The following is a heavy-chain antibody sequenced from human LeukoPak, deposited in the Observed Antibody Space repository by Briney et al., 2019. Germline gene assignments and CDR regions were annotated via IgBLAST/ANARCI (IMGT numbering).Heavy chain of an antibody. D-gene: IGHD3-10*01. J-gene: IGHJ5*02. Sequence: GGSLRLSCAASGFTFRSSWMSWVRQAPGKGLEWVANINQHGSEKYFVDSVKGRFTISRDNAKNSLYLQMNSLRADDTAVYYCARDRSQEFDPWGQGTLVTVSS. CDR1: GFTFRSSW. CDR3: ARDRSQEFDP. V-gene: IGHV3-7*01. CDR2: INQHGSEK.